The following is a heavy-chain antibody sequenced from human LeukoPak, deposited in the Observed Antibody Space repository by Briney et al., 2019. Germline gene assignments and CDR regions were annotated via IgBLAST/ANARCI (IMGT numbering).Heavy chain of an antibody. CDR3: AKAPVTSCRGAFCYPFDY. Sequence: GGSLRLSCAASGFTFSSYAMSWVRQAPGKGLEWVSAISDTGNTYHADSVKGRFTISRDSSKNTLFLEMNRLRPEDAAVYYCAKAPVTSCRGAFCYPFDYWGLGTLVTVSS. CDR1: GFTFSSYA. CDR2: ISDTGNT. V-gene: IGHV3-23*01. D-gene: IGHD2-15*01. J-gene: IGHJ4*02.